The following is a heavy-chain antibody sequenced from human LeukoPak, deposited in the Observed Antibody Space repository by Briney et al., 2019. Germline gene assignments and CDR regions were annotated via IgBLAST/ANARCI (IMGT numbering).Heavy chain of an antibody. CDR1: SGSISPYY. J-gene: IGHJ5*02. CDR2: ISHSGTT. V-gene: IGHV4-59*01. Sequence: SETLSLTCTVSSGSISPYYWTWIRQPPGKGLEWIGLISHSGTTSYKASLNSRVTISLDTSKNQFSLRLSSVTAADTAMYYCARQDLEFRYAYSSWGQGTLVTVSS. CDR3: ARQDLEFRYAYSS. D-gene: IGHD3-16*01.